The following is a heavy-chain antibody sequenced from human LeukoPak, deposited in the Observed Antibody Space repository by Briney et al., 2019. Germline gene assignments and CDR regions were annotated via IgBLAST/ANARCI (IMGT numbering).Heavy chain of an antibody. D-gene: IGHD5-18*01. V-gene: IGHV4-39*01. CDR3: ATGYIVHWYFDL. CDR1: GGSISSSSYY. J-gene: IGHJ2*01. CDR2: IYYSGST. Sequence: SETLSLTCTVSGGSISSSSYYWGWIRQPPGKGLEWIGSIYYSGSTYYNPSLKSRVTISVDTSKNQFSLKLSSVTAADTAVYYCATGYIVHWYFDLWGRGTLVTVSS.